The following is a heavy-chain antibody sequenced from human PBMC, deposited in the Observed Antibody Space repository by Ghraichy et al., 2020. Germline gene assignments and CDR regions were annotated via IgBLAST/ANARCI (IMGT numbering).Heavy chain of an antibody. CDR3: AGYDSSGYPENDAFDI. Sequence: SPTLSLTCAVYGGSFSGYYWSWIRQPPGKGLEWIGEINHSGSTNYNPSLKSRVTISVDTSKNQFSLKLSSVTAADTAVYYCAGYDSSGYPENDAFDIWGQGTMVTVSS. CDR1: GGSFSGYY. D-gene: IGHD3-22*01. CDR2: INHSGST. V-gene: IGHV4-34*01. J-gene: IGHJ3*02.